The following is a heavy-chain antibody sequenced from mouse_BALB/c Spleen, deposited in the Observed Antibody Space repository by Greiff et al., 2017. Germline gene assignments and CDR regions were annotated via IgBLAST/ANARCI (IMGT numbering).Heavy chain of an antibody. Sequence: QVQLKQSGPELVKPGASVRISCKASGYTFTSYYIHWVKQRPGQGLEWIGWIYPGNVNTKYNEKFKGKATLTADKSSSTAYMQLSSLTSEDSAVYFCAREYGNYNAMDYWGQGTSVTVSS. J-gene: IGHJ4*01. D-gene: IGHD2-10*02. CDR1: GYTFTSYY. CDR2: IYPGNVNT. CDR3: AREYGNYNAMDY. V-gene: IGHV1S56*01.